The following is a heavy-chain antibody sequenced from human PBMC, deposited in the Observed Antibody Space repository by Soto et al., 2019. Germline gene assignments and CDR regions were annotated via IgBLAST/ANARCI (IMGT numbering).Heavy chain of an antibody. CDR2: IYYSGST. D-gene: IGHD3-22*01. V-gene: IGHV4-59*01. CDR1: GGSISSYY. CDR3: ARVRNYDSSGYYRAWIDY. Sequence: PSETLSLTCTVSGGSISSYYWSWIRQHPGKGLEWIGYIYYSGSTYYNPSLKSRVTISVDTSKNQFSLKLSSVTAADTAVYYCARVRNYDSSGYYRAWIDYWGQGTLVTVSS. J-gene: IGHJ4*02.